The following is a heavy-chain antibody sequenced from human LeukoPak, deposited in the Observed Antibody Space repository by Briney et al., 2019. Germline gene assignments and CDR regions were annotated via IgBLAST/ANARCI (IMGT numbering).Heavy chain of an antibody. D-gene: IGHD3-3*01. Sequence: SETLSLTCTVSGGSISSYYWSWLRQPAGKGLEWIGRIYTSGSTNYNPSLKSRVSMSVDTSKDQFSLKLSSVTAADTAVYYCARADFWSGYRFDYWGQGTLVTVSS. J-gene: IGHJ4*02. CDR2: IYTSGST. CDR1: GGSISSYY. V-gene: IGHV4-4*07. CDR3: ARADFWSGYRFDY.